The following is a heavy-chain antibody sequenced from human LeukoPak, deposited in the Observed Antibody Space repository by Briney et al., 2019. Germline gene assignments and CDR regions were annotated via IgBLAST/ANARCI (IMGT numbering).Heavy chain of an antibody. CDR1: GFTFSSYW. J-gene: IGHJ4*02. D-gene: IGHD6-13*01. CDR2: ISYNGSNK. CDR3: AKDGVWGYSSGWYGGGYFDY. V-gene: IGHV3-30*18. Sequence: GGSLRLSCAAAGFTFSSYWMSWVRQAPGKGLEWVAVISYNGSNKYYADSVKGRFTISRDNSKDTLSLQMNSLRAEDTAVYYCAKDGVWGYSSGWYGGGYFDYWGLGTLVTVSS.